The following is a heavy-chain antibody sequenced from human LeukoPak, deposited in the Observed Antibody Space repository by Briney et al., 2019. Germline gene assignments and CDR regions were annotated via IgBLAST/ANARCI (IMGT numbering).Heavy chain of an antibody. CDR2: IYYSGST. CDR1: GGSISSHY. D-gene: IGHD3-3*01. CDR3: ARGTNPYYDFWSGYYPRYYYYMDV. Sequence: PSETLSPTCTVSGGSISSHYWSWIRQPPGKGLEWIWYIYYSGSTNYNPSLKSRVTISVDTSKNQFSLKLSSVTAADTAVYYCARGTNPYYDFWSGYYPRYYYYMDVWGKGTTVAVSS. V-gene: IGHV4-59*11. J-gene: IGHJ6*03.